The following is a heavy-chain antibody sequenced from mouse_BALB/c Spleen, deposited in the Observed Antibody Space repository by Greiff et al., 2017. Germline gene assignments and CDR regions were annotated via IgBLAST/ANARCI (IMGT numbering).Heavy chain of an antibody. Sequence: EVKLMESGPSLVKPSQTLSLTCSVTGDSITSGYWNWIRKFPGNKLEYMGYISYSGSTYYNPSLKSRISITRDTSKNQYYLQLNSVTTEDTATYYCARGYDYATWFAYWGQGTLVTVSA. CDR3: ARGYDYATWFAY. CDR1: GDSITSGY. J-gene: IGHJ3*01. D-gene: IGHD2-4*01. CDR2: ISYSGST. V-gene: IGHV3-8*02.